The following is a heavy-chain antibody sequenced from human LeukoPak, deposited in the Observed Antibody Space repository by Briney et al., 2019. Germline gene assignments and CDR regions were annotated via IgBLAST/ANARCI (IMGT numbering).Heavy chain of an antibody. V-gene: IGHV1-69*04. CDR2: IIPILGIA. J-gene: IGHJ4*02. CDR3: ASPLYCSSTSCPPGGY. Sequence: SVKVSCKASGGTFSSYAISWVRQAPGQGLEWMGRIIPILGIANYAQKFQGRVTITADKSTSTAYVELSSLRSEDTAVYYCASPLYCSSTSCPPGGYWGQGTLVTVSS. CDR1: GGTFSSYA. D-gene: IGHD2-2*01.